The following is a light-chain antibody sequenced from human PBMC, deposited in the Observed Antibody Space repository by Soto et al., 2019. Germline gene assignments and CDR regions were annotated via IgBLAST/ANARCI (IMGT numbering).Light chain of an antibody. J-gene: IGKJ5*01. Sequence: EIVLTQSPGTLSLSPGEEATLSCRASQSVSSYLAWYQQKPGQAPRLLIYDASNRATGIPARFSGSGSGTDFTLTISSLEPEDFAVYYCQQRYNWPPITFGQGTRLEIK. CDR2: DAS. CDR3: QQRYNWPPIT. V-gene: IGKV3-11*01. CDR1: QSVSSY.